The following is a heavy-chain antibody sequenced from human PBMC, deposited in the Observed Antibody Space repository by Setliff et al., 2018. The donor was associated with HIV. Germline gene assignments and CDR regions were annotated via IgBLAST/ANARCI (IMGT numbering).Heavy chain of an antibody. CDR3: ARGRNYDSSGYGDYYYYMDV. Sequence: SVKVSCKASGGTFGSYPISWVRQAPGQGLEWMGGIIPIFGTTHYAQKFQGRVTVTADESTSTAYMQLSSLRSDDTAVYYCARGRNYDSSGYGDYYYYMDVWGKGTTVTVSS. D-gene: IGHD3-22*01. J-gene: IGHJ6*03. CDR1: GGTFGSYP. V-gene: IGHV1-69*13. CDR2: IIPIFGTT.